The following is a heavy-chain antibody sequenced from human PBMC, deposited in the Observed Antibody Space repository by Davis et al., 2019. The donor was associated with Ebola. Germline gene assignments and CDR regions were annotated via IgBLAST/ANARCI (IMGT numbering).Heavy chain of an antibody. J-gene: IGHJ4*02. Sequence: ASVKVSCKASGYTFTNYGISWVRQAPGQGLEWMGWINPHNGNTNYAQNVQGRVTMTTDTATTTAYMEVGGLRSDDTAVYYCARAQFPTTSDHWGQGTLVTVSS. D-gene: IGHD1-1*01. CDR3: ARAQFPTTSDH. CDR2: INPHNGNT. CDR1: GYTFTNYG. V-gene: IGHV1-18*04.